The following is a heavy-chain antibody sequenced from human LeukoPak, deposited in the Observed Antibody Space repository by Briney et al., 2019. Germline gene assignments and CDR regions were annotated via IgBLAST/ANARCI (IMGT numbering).Heavy chain of an antibody. CDR1: GGSISSHS. Sequence: SETLSLTCTVSGGSISSHSWNWIRQPPGKGLEWIAYIYDSGSTNYNPALRSRVTISVDTSRNQFSLKLSSVTAADTAVYYCARRTRQQLVRGWFDPWGQGTLVTVSS. CDR2: IYDSGST. J-gene: IGHJ5*02. D-gene: IGHD6-13*01. V-gene: IGHV4-59*11. CDR3: ARRTRQQLVRGWFDP.